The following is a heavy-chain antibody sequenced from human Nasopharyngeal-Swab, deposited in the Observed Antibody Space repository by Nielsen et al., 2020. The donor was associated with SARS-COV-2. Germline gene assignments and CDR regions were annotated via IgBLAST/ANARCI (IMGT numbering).Heavy chain of an antibody. CDR1: GYDFFGYW. CDR3: ARLNAPTFSAGWFGP. D-gene: IGHD1-1*01. Sequence: GGSLRLSCKGSGYDFFGYWIAWVRQMPGKGLEWMGIIYPDNSETRYSPSFQGQVIISADKSVSTAYLQWSSLRASDTAMYYCARLNAPTFSAGWFGPWGPGTLVTVSS. CDR2: IYPDNSET. J-gene: IGHJ5*02. V-gene: IGHV5-51*01.